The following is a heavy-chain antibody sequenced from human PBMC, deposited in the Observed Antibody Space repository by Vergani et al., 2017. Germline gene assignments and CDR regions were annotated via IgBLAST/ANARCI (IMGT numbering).Heavy chain of an antibody. J-gene: IGHJ4*02. CDR3: AKDLRVDMATIFDY. Sequence: EVQLLESGGGLVQPGGSLRLSCAASGFIFSNYAMSWVRQAPGKGLECVSSISGSGGNTYYADSVKGRLTISRDNSKNTLYLQMNSLRVDETAVNYCAKDLRVDMATIFDYWGEGILVTVSS. D-gene: IGHD5-24*01. V-gene: IGHV3-23*01. CDR2: ISGSGGNT. CDR1: GFIFSNYA.